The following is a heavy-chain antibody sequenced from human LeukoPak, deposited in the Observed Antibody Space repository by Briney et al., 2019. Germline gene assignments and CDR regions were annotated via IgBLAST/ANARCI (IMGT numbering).Heavy chain of an antibody. V-gene: IGHV3-74*01. CDR3: ATKQWLAPPPDS. J-gene: IGHJ4*02. Sequence: GGSLRLSCAASGFTFSKYWMLWVRQAPGKGLESVSRINTDGTVTTYADSVKGRFTVSRDNADNTMLLQMNSVRDEDTAVYYCATKQWLAPPPDSWGQGTPVTVSS. CDR1: GFTFSKYW. CDR2: INTDGTVT. D-gene: IGHD6-19*01.